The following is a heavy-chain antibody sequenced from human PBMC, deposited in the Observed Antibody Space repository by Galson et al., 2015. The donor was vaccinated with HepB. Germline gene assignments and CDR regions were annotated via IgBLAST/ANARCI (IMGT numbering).Heavy chain of an antibody. Sequence: SLRLSCAASGFTFSSYSMNWVRQAPGKGLEWVSSISSSSSYIHYADSVKGRFTISRDNAKNSLYLQMNSLRAEDTAVYYCARDLPIQLWALYYYGMDVWGQGTTVTVS. D-gene: IGHD5-18*01. V-gene: IGHV3-21*01. CDR1: GFTFSSYS. CDR3: ARDLPIQLWALYYYGMDV. J-gene: IGHJ6*02. CDR2: ISSSSSYI.